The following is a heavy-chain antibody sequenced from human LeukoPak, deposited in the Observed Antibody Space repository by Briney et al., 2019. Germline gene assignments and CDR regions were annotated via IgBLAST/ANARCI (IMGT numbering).Heavy chain of an antibody. CDR1: GYTFTGYY. J-gene: IGHJ4*02. CDR2: INPNSGGT. D-gene: IGHD6-13*01. CDR3: ASADLEYSSSWYYFDY. V-gene: IGHV1-2*02. Sequence: ASVTVSCKASGYTFTGYYMHWVRQAPGQGLEWMGWINPNSGGTNYAQKFQGRVTMTRDTSISTAYMELSRLRSDDTAVYYCASADLEYSSSWYYFDYWGQGTLVTVSS.